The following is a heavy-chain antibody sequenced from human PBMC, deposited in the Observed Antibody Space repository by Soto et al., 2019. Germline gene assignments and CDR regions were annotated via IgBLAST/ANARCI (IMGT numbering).Heavy chain of an antibody. V-gene: IGHV3-74*03. CDR2: INGDGSSI. Sequence: GGCVRLSCAASGFPFSSYWMHWVRQAPGKGLVWVSRINGDGSSITYADSVKGRFTISRDNAKNTLYLQMNSLRAEDAAVYYCTRRGCSTTGCYFNWGRGTLVTVSS. D-gene: IGHD2-2*01. J-gene: IGHJ4*02. CDR1: GFPFSSYW. CDR3: TRRGCSTTGCYFN.